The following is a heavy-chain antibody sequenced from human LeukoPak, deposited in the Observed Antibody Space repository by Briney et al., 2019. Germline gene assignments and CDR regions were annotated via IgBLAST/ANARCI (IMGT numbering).Heavy chain of an antibody. CDR3: ARKDGDL. Sequence: SETLSLTCTVSGDSISNYHWTWIRQPAGKGLEWIGHLYTSGNTNYNPSLKSRVTMSVDTSKNQLSLKLNSVTAADTAVYFCARKDGDLWGQGTLVTVSS. J-gene: IGHJ4*02. CDR2: LYTSGNT. V-gene: IGHV4-4*07. CDR1: GDSISNYH.